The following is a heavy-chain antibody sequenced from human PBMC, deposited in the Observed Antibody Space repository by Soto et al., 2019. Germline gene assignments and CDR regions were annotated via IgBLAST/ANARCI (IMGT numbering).Heavy chain of an antibody. CDR2: IYPGDSDT. J-gene: IGHJ4*02. D-gene: IGHD3-10*01. Sequence: GESLKISCKGSGYSFTSYWIGWVRQMPGKGLEWMGIIYPGDSDTRYSPSFQGQVTISADKSISTAYLQWSSLKASDTAMYYCARQSSFSGSPPMVPDCWGQGTLVTVSS. V-gene: IGHV5-51*01. CDR1: GYSFTSYW. CDR3: ARQSSFSGSPPMVPDC.